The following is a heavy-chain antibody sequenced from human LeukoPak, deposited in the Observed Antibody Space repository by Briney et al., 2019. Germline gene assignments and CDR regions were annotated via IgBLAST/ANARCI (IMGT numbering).Heavy chain of an antibody. Sequence: GGSLRLSCAASGFTFSSYAMSWVRQAPGKGLEWVSAISGSGGSTYYADSVKGRFTISRDNSKNTLYLQMNSLRAEDTAVYYCAREGVAAALGYYYYYGMDVWGQGTTVTVSS. J-gene: IGHJ6*02. CDR3: AREGVAAALGYYYYYGMDV. V-gene: IGHV3-23*01. CDR2: ISGSGGST. CDR1: GFTFSSYA. D-gene: IGHD6-13*01.